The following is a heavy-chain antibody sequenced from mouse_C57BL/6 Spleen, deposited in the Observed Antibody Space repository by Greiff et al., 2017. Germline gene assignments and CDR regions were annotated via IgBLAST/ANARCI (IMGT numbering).Heavy chain of an antibody. CDR2: IDPENGDT. J-gene: IGHJ2*01. D-gene: IGHD1-1*01. V-gene: IGHV14-4*01. CDR1: GFNIKDDY. Sequence: EVKLQQSGAELVRPGASVKLSCTASGFNIKDDYMHWVKQRPEQGLEWIGWIDPENGDTEYASKFQGKATITADTSSNTAYLQLSSLTSEDTAVYYCTIYGSSYLDDWGQGTTLTVSS. CDR3: TIYGSSYLDD.